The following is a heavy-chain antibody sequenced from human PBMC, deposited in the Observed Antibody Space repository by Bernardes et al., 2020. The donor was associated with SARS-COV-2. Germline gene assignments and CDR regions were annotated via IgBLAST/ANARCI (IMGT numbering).Heavy chain of an antibody. D-gene: IGHD6-13*01. CDR1: GYTFTSYG. Sequence: ASVKVSCKASGYTFTSYGISWVRQAPGQGLEWMGWISAYNGNTTYAQKLQGRVTMTTDTSTSTAYMELRSLRSDDTAVYYCARMGRGIAAAGTYYYYYGMDVWGQGTTVTVSS. CDR3: ARMGRGIAAAGTYYYYYGMDV. V-gene: IGHV1-18*01. J-gene: IGHJ6*02. CDR2: ISAYNGNT.